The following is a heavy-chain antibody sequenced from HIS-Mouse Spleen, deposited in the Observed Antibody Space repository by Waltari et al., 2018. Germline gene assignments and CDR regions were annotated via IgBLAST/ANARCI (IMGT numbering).Heavy chain of an antibody. CDR1: GFTVSNAW. J-gene: IGHJ4*02. CDR3: TTGRFYYDSSGYYSFWY. V-gene: IGHV3-15*01. Sequence: EVQLVESGGGLVKPGGSLRLSCAASGFTVSNAWMSWVRQAPGKGLEWVGRIKSKTDGGTTDYAAPVKSRFTISRDDSKNTLYLQMNSLKTEDTAVYYCTTGRFYYDSSGYYSFWYWGQGTLVTVSS. D-gene: IGHD3-22*01. CDR2: IKSKTDGGTT.